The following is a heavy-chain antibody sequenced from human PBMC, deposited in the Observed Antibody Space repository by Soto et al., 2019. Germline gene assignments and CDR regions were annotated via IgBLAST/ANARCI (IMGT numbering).Heavy chain of an antibody. V-gene: IGHV3-30*18. J-gene: IGHJ2*01. CDR3: AKGLLSSGWYGWYFDL. D-gene: IGHD6-19*01. Sequence: QVQLVESGGGVVQPGRSLRLSCAASGFTFSSYGMHWVRQAPGKGLEWVAVISYDGSNKYYADSVKGRFTISRDNSKNTLYLQMNSLRAEDTAVYYCAKGLLSSGWYGWYFDLWGRGTLVTVSS. CDR2: ISYDGSNK. CDR1: GFTFSSYG.